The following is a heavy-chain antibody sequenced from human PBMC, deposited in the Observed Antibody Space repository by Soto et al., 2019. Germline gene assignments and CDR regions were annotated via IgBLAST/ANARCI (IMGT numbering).Heavy chain of an antibody. V-gene: IGHV3-21*01. D-gene: IGHD6-19*01. J-gene: IGHJ4*02. CDR1: GFTFSSYS. Sequence: GGSLRLSCAASGFTFSSYSMNWVRQAPGKGLEWVSSISSSSSYIYYADSVKGRFTISRDNSKNTLYLQMNSLRAEDTAVYYCANFGIYSSGWYPHPFDYWGQGTLVTVSS. CDR2: ISSSSSYI. CDR3: ANFGIYSSGWYPHPFDY.